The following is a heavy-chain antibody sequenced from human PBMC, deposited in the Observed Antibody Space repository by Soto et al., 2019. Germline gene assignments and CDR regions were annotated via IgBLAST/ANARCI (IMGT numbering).Heavy chain of an antibody. J-gene: IGHJ3*02. CDR3: ARDVSAGSSSLCLDAFDI. CDR1: GFTLSAYW. D-gene: IGHD6-13*01. V-gene: IGHV3-7*05. Sequence: EVQLEESGGDLVQPGGSLRLSCAASGFTLSAYWMTWVRQAPGKGLEWVANINRDGSKKSYLDSVRGRFTISRDNVGNSLYLQMDSLRADDTALYYCARDVSAGSSSLCLDAFDIWGQGTMVTVSS. CDR2: INRDGSKK.